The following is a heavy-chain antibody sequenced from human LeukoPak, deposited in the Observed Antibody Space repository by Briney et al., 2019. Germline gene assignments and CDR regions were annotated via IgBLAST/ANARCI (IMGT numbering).Heavy chain of an antibody. CDR3: AKMGRGYGDYYYFYGMDV. J-gene: IGHJ6*02. Sequence: GGSLRLSCAASGLTFSSHWMHWVRQAPGKGLEWVSAISDSGDKTYFANSVKGRFTISRDNSKNTLYLQMSSLRAEDTAIYYCAKMGRGYGDYYYFYGMDVWGQGTTVTVSS. CDR2: ISDSGDKT. D-gene: IGHD4-17*01. V-gene: IGHV3-23*01. CDR1: GLTFSSHW.